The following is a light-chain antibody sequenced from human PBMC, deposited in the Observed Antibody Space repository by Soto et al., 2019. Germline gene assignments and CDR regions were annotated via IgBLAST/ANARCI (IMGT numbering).Light chain of an antibody. CDR2: TAS. J-gene: IGKJ2*01. Sequence: DIQMTQSPSSLSASVGDRVTITCRTSQSINNFLNWYQHKPGKAPKLLIYTASSLQDGVTSSFSGSGSGTDCTLTISSLQPEDFATYYCQQTYTTPYTFGQGTKLEIK. CDR3: QQTYTTPYT. CDR1: QSINNF. V-gene: IGKV1-39*01.